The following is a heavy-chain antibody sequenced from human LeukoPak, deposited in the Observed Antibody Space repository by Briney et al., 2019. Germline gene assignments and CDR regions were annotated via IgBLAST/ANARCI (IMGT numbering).Heavy chain of an antibody. Sequence: GASVKVSCKASGYTFTTYGMNWVRQAPGQGLEWMGWVNTNTGNPTYAQGFTGRFVFSLDTSVSTAYLQISSLKAEDTAVYYCARLDLLAYCGGDCYPEVPFFDYWGQGTLVTVSS. CDR3: ARLDLLAYCGGDCYPEVPFFDY. CDR1: GYTFTTYG. D-gene: IGHD2-21*02. V-gene: IGHV7-4-1*02. J-gene: IGHJ4*02. CDR2: VNTNTGNP.